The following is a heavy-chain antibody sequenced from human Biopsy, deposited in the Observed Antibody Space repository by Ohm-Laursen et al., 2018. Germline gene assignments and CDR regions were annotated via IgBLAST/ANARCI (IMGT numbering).Heavy chain of an antibody. Sequence: TLSLTCTVSGVSITAYYWSWIRQPAGKGLEWIGRIYSSGSTNCNPSLKSRVTLSMDTSKRQFSLKLSFVTAADTAVYYCARWTPEYDSSRYYLDAFDIWGQGTKVTVSS. J-gene: IGHJ3*02. D-gene: IGHD3-22*01. V-gene: IGHV4-4*07. CDR1: GVSITAYY. CDR2: IYSSGST. CDR3: ARWTPEYDSSRYYLDAFDI.